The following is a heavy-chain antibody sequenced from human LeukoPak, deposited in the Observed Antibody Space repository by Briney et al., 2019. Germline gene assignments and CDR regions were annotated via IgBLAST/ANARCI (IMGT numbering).Heavy chain of an antibody. Sequence: PGGSLRLSCAASGFTFSSYAMSWVRQAPGKGLEWVSAISGSGGSTYYADSVKGRFTISRDNSKNTLYLQMNSLRAEDTAVYYCAKDRDKDPYYDFWSGYYPIGLSWFDPWGQGTLVTVSS. V-gene: IGHV3-23*01. D-gene: IGHD3-3*01. CDR1: GFTFSSYA. CDR2: ISGSGGST. CDR3: AKDRDKDPYYDFWSGYYPIGLSWFDP. J-gene: IGHJ5*02.